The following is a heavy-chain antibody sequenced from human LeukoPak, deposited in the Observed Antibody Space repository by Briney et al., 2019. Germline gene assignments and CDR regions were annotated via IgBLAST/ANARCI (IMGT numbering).Heavy chain of an antibody. D-gene: IGHD5-18*01. V-gene: IGHV3-7*05. Sequence: GGSLRLSCAASGFTFSSHWMTWVRQAPGKGLEWVANIKQDGSEKYYVDSVKGRFTISRDNAKNSLYLQMNNLGAEDTALYYCAKVITAGWQKDDLDIWGRGTMVTVSS. CDR1: GFTFSSHW. CDR3: AKVITAGWQKDDLDI. J-gene: IGHJ3*02. CDR2: IKQDGSEK.